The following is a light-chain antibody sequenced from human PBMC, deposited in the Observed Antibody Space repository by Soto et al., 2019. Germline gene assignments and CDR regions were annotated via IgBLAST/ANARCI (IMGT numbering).Light chain of an antibody. CDR1: SSDVGGYNY. Sequence: QSALTQPRSVSGSPGQSVTISCTGTSSDVGGYNYVSWYQQHPGKAPKLMIYDVSKRPSGVPDRFSGSKSGNTASLTISGLQAEDEADYYCCSYAGSLGGVFGGGTKLTVL. CDR3: CSYAGSLGGV. J-gene: IGLJ2*01. V-gene: IGLV2-11*01. CDR2: DVS.